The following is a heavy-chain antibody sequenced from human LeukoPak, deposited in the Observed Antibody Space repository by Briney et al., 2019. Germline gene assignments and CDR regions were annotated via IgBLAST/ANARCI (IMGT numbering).Heavy chain of an antibody. V-gene: IGHV3-23*01. CDR2: ISAGGGST. J-gene: IGHJ6*03. CDR3: VRDNPPDCSSTSCYKGFYYYYMDV. D-gene: IGHD2-2*02. CDR1: GFTFSSYA. Sequence: GGSLRLSCAASGFTFSSYAMSRVRQAPGKGLECVSGISAGGGSTYYADSVKGRLTISRDNSKNTLYLQMNSLRAEDTAVYYCVRDNPPDCSSTSCYKGFYYYYMDVWGKGTTVTVSS.